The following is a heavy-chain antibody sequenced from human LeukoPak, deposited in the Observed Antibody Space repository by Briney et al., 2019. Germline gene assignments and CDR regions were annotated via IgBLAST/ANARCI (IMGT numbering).Heavy chain of an antibody. D-gene: IGHD3-22*01. CDR1: GCSISSYY. J-gene: IGHJ5*02. V-gene: IGHV4-4*07. Sequence: SETLSLTCTVSGCSISSYYWSWIRQPAGKGLEWIGRIYTSGSTYYNPSLKSRVTISVDTSVNQFSLKLSSVTAADTAVYYCARGRRAMIVVVTKGGFDPWGQGTLVTVSS. CDR3: ARGRRAMIVVVTKGGFDP. CDR2: IYTSGST.